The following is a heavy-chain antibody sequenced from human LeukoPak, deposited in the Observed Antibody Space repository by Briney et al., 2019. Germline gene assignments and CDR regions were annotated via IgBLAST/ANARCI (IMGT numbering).Heavy chain of an antibody. D-gene: IGHD3-10*01. Sequence: GGSLRLSCAASGFGFSGYAMSWVRQAPGKGLEWVSSISGSGTSSYTADSVKGRFTISRDNSNNTLYLQMNSLRTEDTATYYCAKDKRLLWFAYYNQYFGMDVWGQGTTVIVSS. CDR1: GFGFSGYA. CDR3: AKDKRLLWFAYYNQYFGMDV. CDR2: ISGSGTSS. J-gene: IGHJ6*02. V-gene: IGHV3-23*01.